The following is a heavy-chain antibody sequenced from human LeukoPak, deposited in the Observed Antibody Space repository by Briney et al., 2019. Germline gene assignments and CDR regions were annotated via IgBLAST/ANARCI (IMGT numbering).Heavy chain of an antibody. Sequence: SETLSLTCAVYGGSFSGYYWGWVRQPPGKGLEWIGSISYSGTTYYNPSLKSRVTISGDTSKNHFSLKLSSVTAADTAVYYCARRGNYCSSTTCYAGLRLDYWGQGTLVTVSS. CDR2: ISYSGTT. V-gene: IGHV4-39*02. CDR3: ARRGNYCSSTTCYAGLRLDY. CDR1: GGSFSGYY. D-gene: IGHD2-2*01. J-gene: IGHJ4*02.